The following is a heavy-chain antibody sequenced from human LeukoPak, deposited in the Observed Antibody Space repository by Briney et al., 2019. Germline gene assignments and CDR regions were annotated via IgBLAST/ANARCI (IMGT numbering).Heavy chain of an antibody. CDR3: ARDLRGDLWFGELSWFDP. V-gene: IGHV3-33*01. Sequence: GRSLRLSCAASGFTFSSYGMHWVRQAPGKGLEWVAVIWYDGSNKYYADSVKGRFTISRDNSKNTLYLQMNSLRAEDTAVYYCARDLRGDLWFGELSWFDPWGQGTLVTVSS. D-gene: IGHD3-10*01. CDR1: GFTFSSYG. CDR2: IWYDGSNK. J-gene: IGHJ5*02.